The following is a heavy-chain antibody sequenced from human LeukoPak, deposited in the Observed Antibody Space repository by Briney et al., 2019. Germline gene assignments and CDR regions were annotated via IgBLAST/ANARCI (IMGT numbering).Heavy chain of an antibody. CDR1: GYTFISYG. D-gene: IGHD5-18*01. V-gene: IGHV1-69*13. Sequence: SVKVSCKASGYTFISYGISWVRQAPGQGLEWMGGIIPIFGTANYAQKFQGRVTITADESTSTAYMELSSLRSEDTAVYYCARGKDTAMAYFDYWGQGTLVTVSS. CDR3: ARGKDTAMAYFDY. CDR2: IIPIFGTA. J-gene: IGHJ4*02.